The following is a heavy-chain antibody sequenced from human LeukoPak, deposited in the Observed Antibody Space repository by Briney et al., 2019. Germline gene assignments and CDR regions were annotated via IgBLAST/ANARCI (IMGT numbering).Heavy chain of an antibody. CDR2: IRYDGSNK. CDR3: AKDFSGSRPIYYYYYMDV. D-gene: IGHD1-26*01. J-gene: IGHJ6*03. Sequence: GGSLRLSCAASGFTFSSYGMHWVRQAPGKGLEWVAFIRYDGSNKYYADSVKGRFTISRDNSKNTLYLQMNSLRAEDTAVYYCAKDFSGSRPIYYYYYMDVWGKGTTVTVSS. V-gene: IGHV3-30*02. CDR1: GFTFSSYG.